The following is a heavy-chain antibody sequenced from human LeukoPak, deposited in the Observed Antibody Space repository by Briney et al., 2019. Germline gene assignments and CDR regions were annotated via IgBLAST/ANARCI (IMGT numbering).Heavy chain of an antibody. CDR2: IKSKPDGGTT. J-gene: IGHJ4*02. V-gene: IGHV3-15*01. CDR3: TTMSKFNY. Sequence: PGGSLRLSCAASGFTFSHAWMTWVRQAPGKGLEWVGRIKSKPDGGTTDYAAPVQGRFTISRDDSKNTLFLQMNSLKTDDTAIYYCTTMSKFNYWGQGTPVTVSS. CDR1: GFTFSHAW.